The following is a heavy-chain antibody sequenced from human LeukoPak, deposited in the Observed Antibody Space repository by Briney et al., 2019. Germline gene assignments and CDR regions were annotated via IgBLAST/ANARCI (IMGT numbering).Heavy chain of an antibody. J-gene: IGHJ3*02. CDR3: ASGVGASWAFDI. D-gene: IGHD1-26*01. Sequence: ASVTVSCKASGYTFTSYYMHWVRQAPGQGLEWMGIINPSGGSTSYAQKFQGRVTMTRDTSTSAVYMELSSLRSEDTAVYYCASGVGASWAFDIWGQGTMVTVSS. CDR1: GYTFTSYY. V-gene: IGHV1-46*01. CDR2: INPSGGST.